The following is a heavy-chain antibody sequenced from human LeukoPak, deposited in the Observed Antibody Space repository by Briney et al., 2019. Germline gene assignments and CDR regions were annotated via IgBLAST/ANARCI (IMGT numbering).Heavy chain of an antibody. Sequence: PGGSLRLSCAASGFTFSSYWMSWVRQAPGKGLEWVANIKQDGSEKYYVDSVKGRFTISRDNAKNSLYLQMNSLRAEDTAVYYCASGYCGGACQLGGVDMWGQGTMVTVSS. D-gene: IGHD2-21*02. CDR1: GFTFSSYW. J-gene: IGHJ3*02. CDR2: IKQDGSEK. V-gene: IGHV3-7*01. CDR3: ASGYCGGACQLGGVDM.